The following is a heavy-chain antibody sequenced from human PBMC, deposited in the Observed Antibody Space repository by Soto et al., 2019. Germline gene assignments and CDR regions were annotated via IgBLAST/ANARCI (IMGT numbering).Heavy chain of an antibody. CDR2: IRQGGGEE. Sequence: EVQLVESGGGLVQPGGSLRLSCAASGFSFRSHWMSWVRQAPGKGLEWVANIRQGGGEEQYLEPVKGRFTLSRDNAKTSLYLQMHGLRVEDTAVYYCAKSEGWSFDTRGQGTMVTVSS. CDR1: GFSFRSHW. V-gene: IGHV3-7*01. D-gene: IGHD2-15*01. J-gene: IGHJ3*02. CDR3: AKSEGWSFDT.